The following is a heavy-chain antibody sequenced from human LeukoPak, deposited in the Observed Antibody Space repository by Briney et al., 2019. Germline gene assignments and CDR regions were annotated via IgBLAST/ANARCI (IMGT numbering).Heavy chain of an antibody. CDR3: AAVQLKLYSGSYQNWFDP. CDR1: GYTFNSYD. V-gene: IGHV1-8*01. CDR2: MNPNSGNT. D-gene: IGHD1-26*01. J-gene: IGHJ5*02. Sequence: ASVKVSCKASGYTFNSYDINWVRQATGQGLEWMGWMNPNSGNTGYAQKFQGRVTMTRNTSISTAYMELSSLRSEDTAVYYCAAVQLKLYSGSYQNWFDPWGQGTLVTVSS.